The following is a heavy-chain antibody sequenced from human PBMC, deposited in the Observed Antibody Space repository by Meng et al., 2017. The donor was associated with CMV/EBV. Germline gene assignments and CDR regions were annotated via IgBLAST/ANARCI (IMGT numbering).Heavy chain of an antibody. Sequence: GGSLRLSCAASGFTFSSYEMNWVRQAPGKGLEWVSYISSSGSTIYYADSVKGRFTISRDNAKNSLYLQMNRLRAEDTAVYYCARVDSGWTHYYGMDVWGQGTTVTVSS. V-gene: IGHV3-48*03. CDR3: ARVDSGWTHYYGMDV. J-gene: IGHJ6*02. D-gene: IGHD6-19*01. CDR2: ISSSGSTI. CDR1: GFTFSSYE.